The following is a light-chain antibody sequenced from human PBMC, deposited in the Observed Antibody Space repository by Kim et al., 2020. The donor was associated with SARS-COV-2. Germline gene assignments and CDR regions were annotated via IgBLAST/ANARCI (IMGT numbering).Light chain of an antibody. CDR3: QVWDSSSDHRV. V-gene: IGLV3-21*04. CDR2: YDS. Sequence: APGKTARMTCGGTSIGSKSVHWYQQKPGQAPVLVIYYDSDRPSGIPERFSGSNSGNTATLTISRVEAGDEADYYCQVWDSSSDHRVFGGGTQLTVL. J-gene: IGLJ3*02. CDR1: SIGSKS.